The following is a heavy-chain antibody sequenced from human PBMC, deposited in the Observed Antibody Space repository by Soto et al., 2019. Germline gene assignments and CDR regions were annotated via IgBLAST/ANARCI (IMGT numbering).Heavy chain of an antibody. J-gene: IGHJ6*02. Sequence: EVQLVESGGGLIQPGGSLRLSCAASGFNVSVNYMNWVRQAPGKGLEWVSVINGGGSTNYADSVRGRFTISRDTSKNPRSRQMNSLRAEDTAVYYCGRENYYYGMAVWGQGTTVIVSS. CDR3: GRENYYYGMAV. CDR1: GFNVSVNY. CDR2: INGGGST. V-gene: IGHV3-53*01.